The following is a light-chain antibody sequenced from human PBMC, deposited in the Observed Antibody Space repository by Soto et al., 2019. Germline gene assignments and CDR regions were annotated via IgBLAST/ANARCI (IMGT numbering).Light chain of an antibody. J-gene: IGKJ2*01. V-gene: IGKV3-15*01. CDR3: QQYNNWPPYT. CDR1: QSIGSN. CDR2: GAS. Sequence: IVMTQSPATLSVSPGERATLSCRASQSIGSNLAWFQQTPGQAPRLLIYGASTRATGIPARFSGSGSGTEFTLTISSLQSEDFAVYYCQQYNNWPPYTFGQGTKLEIK.